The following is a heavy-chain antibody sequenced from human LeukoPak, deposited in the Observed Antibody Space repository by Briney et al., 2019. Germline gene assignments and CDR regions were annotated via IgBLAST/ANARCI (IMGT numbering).Heavy chain of an antibody. CDR3: ARHLKMVRGVRTHRPHYYYYYYMDV. D-gene: IGHD3-10*01. CDR1: GGSFSGYY. Sequence: SETLSLTCAVYGGSFSGYYWSWIRQPPGKGLEWIGEINHSGSTNYNPSLKSRVTISVDTSKNQFSLKLSSVTAADTAVYYCARHLKMVRGVRTHRPHYYYYYYMDVWGKGTTVTISS. J-gene: IGHJ6*03. V-gene: IGHV4-34*01. CDR2: INHSGST.